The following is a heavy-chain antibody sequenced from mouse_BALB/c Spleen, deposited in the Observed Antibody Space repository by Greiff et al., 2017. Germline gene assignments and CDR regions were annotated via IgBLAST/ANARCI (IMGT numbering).Heavy chain of an antibody. Sequence: QVQLQQSGPELVKPGASVRISCKASGYTFTSYYIHWVKQRPGQGLEWIGWIYPGNVNTKYNEKFKGKATLNVDKSSNTAYMQLSSLTSEDSAVYYCASYYGNPYYAMDYWGQGTSVTVSS. CDR2: IYPGNVNT. J-gene: IGHJ4*01. V-gene: IGHV1S56*01. CDR3: ASYYGNPYYAMDY. D-gene: IGHD2-1*01. CDR1: GYTFTSYY.